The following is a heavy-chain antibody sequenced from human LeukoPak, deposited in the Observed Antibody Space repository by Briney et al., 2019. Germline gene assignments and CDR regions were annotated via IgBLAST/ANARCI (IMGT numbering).Heavy chain of an antibody. CDR3: ARDPRRSSTSNGYYYYGMDV. V-gene: IGHV4-59*01. CDR2: IYYSGST. CDR1: GGSISSYY. D-gene: IGHD2-2*01. Sequence: SETLSLTCTVSGGSISSYYWSWIQQPPGEGLEWIGYIYYSGSTNYNPSFKSRVPISVDTSKKQYSLKLSYVTAADTAVYYCARDPRRSSTSNGYYYYGMDVWGQGTTVTVSS. J-gene: IGHJ6*02.